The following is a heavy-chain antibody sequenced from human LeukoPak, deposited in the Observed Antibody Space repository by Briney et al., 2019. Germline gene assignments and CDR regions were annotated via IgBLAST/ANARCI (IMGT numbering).Heavy chain of an antibody. CDR1: GYTFCSYG. J-gene: IGHJ4*02. CDR3: ARDGAYHDSSGSYYGVGDDF. V-gene: IGHV1-18*01. Sequence: ASVTVSFKASGYTFCSYGITWVRQAPGQGLEWMGWISAYNGDTSYAQKFQVRVTMTTDTSTTTAYMELRSLRSDDTAVYYCARDGAYHDSSGSYYGVGDDFWGQGTLVTVSS. CDR2: ISAYNGDT. D-gene: IGHD3-22*01.